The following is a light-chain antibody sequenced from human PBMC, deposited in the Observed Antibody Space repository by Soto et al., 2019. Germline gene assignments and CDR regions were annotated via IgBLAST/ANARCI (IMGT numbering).Light chain of an antibody. CDR1: QAMNTY. CDR3: QQLHSYPIT. V-gene: IGKV1-9*01. CDR2: GAS. J-gene: IGKJ5*01. Sequence: IQLTQSPSFLSASVGDRVTISCRASQAMNTYIAWYQQRPGAAPKLLVYGASTLYTGVPSRFSGSESGAVFTLTIRSLQPEDFATYYCQQLHSYPITFGQGTRLEL.